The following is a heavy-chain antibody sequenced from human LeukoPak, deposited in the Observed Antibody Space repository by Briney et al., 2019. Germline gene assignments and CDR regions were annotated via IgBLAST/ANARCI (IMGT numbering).Heavy chain of an antibody. V-gene: IGHV3-74*01. CDR1: GFTFSSYW. CDR3: AREPRLMTGYDSSGYQRVFDY. Sequence: PGGSLRLSCAASGFTFSSYWMHWVRQAPGKGLVWVSRINSDGSSTSYADSVKGRFTISRDNAKNTLYLQMNSLRAEDTAVYYCAREPRLMTGYDSSGYQRVFDYWGQGTLVTVSS. J-gene: IGHJ4*02. CDR2: INSDGSST. D-gene: IGHD3-22*01.